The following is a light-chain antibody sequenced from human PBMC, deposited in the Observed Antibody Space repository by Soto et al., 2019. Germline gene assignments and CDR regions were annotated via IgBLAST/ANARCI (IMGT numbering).Light chain of an antibody. J-gene: IGKJ1*01. CDR2: GAS. V-gene: IGKV3-15*01. CDR1: QSVSSK. CDR3: QQYNDGGT. Sequence: EIVMTQSPATLSVSPGERATLSCRASQSVSSKLAWYQQKPGQAPRLLIYGASTRATGFPARFSGSGSETEFTLTISSLQSEDFAVYYCQQYNDGGTFGQGTKVEIK.